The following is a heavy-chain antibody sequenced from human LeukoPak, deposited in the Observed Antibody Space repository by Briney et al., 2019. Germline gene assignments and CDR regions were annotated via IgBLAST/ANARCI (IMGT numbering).Heavy chain of an antibody. Sequence: SETLSLTCTVSGGSISSYYWSWIRQPPGKGLEWIGYIYYSGSTNYNPSLKSRVTTSVDTSKNQFSLKLSSVTAADTAVYYCVSVGSSGWYLGSPWGQGTLVTVSS. V-gene: IGHV4-59*08. CDR1: GGSISSYY. CDR2: IYYSGST. D-gene: IGHD6-19*01. J-gene: IGHJ5*02. CDR3: VSVGSSGWYLGSP.